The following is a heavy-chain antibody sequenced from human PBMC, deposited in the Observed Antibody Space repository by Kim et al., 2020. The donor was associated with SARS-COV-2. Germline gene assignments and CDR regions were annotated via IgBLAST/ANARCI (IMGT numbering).Heavy chain of an antibody. CDR3: ARHRGRDYYGMDV. J-gene: IGHJ6*02. V-gene: IGHV3-30*01. Sequence: ADSVKGRFTISRDNSKNTLYLQMNSLRAEDTAVYYCARHRGRDYYGMDVWGQGTTVTVSS.